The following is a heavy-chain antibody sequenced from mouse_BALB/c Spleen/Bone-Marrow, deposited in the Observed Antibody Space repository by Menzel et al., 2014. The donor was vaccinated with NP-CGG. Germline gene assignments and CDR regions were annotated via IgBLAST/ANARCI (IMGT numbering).Heavy chain of an antibody. CDR2: IDPANVNT. D-gene: IGHD2-14*01. Sequence: EVQLQQSGAELVEPGASLTVSCTASGFNTKDSYMHWVKLRPEQGPEWIGRIDPANVNTKYDPKFQGKATMTVDPSSNTAYLQLSSLTSEDTAVYNCARRGDRYEAWFPYWGQGTLVTVSA. V-gene: IGHV14-3*02. CDR1: GFNTKDSY. J-gene: IGHJ3*01. CDR3: ARRGDRYEAWFPY.